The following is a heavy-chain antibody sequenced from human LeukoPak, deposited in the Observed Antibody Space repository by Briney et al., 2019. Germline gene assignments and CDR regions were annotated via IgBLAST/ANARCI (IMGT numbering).Heavy chain of an antibody. V-gene: IGHV4-59*01. CDR1: GGSISSYY. CDR3: AREKKSAYCSSTSCYDNLNWFDP. J-gene: IGHJ5*02. Sequence: SETLSLTCTVSGGSISSYYWSWIRQPPGKGLEWIGYIYYSGSTNYNPSLKSRVTISVDTSKNQFSLKLSSVTAADTAVYYCAREKKSAYCSSTSCYDNLNWFDPWGQGTLVTVSS. CDR2: IYYSGST. D-gene: IGHD2-2*01.